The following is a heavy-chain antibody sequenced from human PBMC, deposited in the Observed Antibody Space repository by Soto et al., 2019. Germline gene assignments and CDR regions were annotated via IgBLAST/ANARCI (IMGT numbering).Heavy chain of an antibody. V-gene: IGHV3-7*01. CDR1: GFTFSSFW. Sequence: EVQLVESGGGLVQPGGSLKLSCAASGFTFSSFWMNWVSQAPGKGLEWVANIKGDGSEKYYVDSVKGRFTISRDNAKNSFYLEMNSLRAEDTAVYYCAAGFPPDYWGQGTLVTVSS. CDR2: IKGDGSEK. CDR3: AAGFPPDY. J-gene: IGHJ4*02. D-gene: IGHD3-10*01.